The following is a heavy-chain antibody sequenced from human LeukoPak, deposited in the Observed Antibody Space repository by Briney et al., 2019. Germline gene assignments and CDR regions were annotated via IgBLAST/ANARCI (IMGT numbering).Heavy chain of an antibody. D-gene: IGHD4-17*01. CDR2: IRGKANSYAT. CDR1: GFTFIGSA. Sequence: GSLRLSCAVSGFTFIGSAMHWVRQASGKGLEWIGRIRGKANSYATAYAASLKGRFTISRDDSQNTAYLQMNSLRAEDTAVYYCARDIPVTTYPHFDYWGQGTLVTVSS. V-gene: IGHV3-73*01. CDR3: ARDIPVTTYPHFDY. J-gene: IGHJ4*02.